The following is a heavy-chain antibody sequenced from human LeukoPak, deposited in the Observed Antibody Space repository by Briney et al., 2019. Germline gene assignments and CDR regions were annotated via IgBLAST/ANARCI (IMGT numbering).Heavy chain of an antibody. Sequence: GGSLRLSCAASGFTFSSYGMHWVRQAPGKGLAWVAVIWYDGSNKYYADSVKGRFTISRDNSKNTLYLQMNSLRAEDTAVYYCARDSHNPYYDILTGYYSGWGQGTLVTVSS. J-gene: IGHJ4*02. D-gene: IGHD3-9*01. V-gene: IGHV3-33*01. CDR3: ARDSHNPYYDILTGYYSG. CDR1: GFTFSSYG. CDR2: IWYDGSNK.